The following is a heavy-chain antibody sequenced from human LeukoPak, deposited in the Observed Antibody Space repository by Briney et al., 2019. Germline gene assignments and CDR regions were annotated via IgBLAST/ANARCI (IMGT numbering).Heavy chain of an antibody. J-gene: IGHJ4*02. CDR3: ARGAMYSSSLGY. CDR2: IYHSGST. D-gene: IGHD6-6*01. Sequence: SGTLSLTCAVSAVSISSSNRRSWVRQPPGKGLEWIGEIYHSGSTNYNPSLKGRVTISVDNPKNQFSLNLSSVTAADPAVYYCARGAMYSSSLGYWGQGTLVTVSS. CDR1: AVSISSSNR. V-gene: IGHV4-4*02.